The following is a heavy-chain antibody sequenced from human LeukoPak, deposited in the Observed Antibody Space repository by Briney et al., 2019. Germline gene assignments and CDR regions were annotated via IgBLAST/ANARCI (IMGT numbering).Heavy chain of an antibody. CDR3: ARRWPYCSGGSCYWYFDL. CDR2: SNHSGST. CDR1: GGSFSGYY. J-gene: IGHJ2*01. Sequence: SETVSLTCAGYGGSFSGYYWSWIRQPPGKGLESIGESNHSGSTNFNPSLKSRVTISLATSENQFSLKLSSVTAADTAVYYCARRWPYCSGGSCYWYFDLWGRGTLVTVSS. V-gene: IGHV4-34*01. D-gene: IGHD2-15*01.